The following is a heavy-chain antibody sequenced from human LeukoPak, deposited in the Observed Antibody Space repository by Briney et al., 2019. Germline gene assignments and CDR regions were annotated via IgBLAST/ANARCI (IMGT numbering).Heavy chain of an antibody. Sequence: GGSLRLSCAASGFTFSSYWMTWVRQAPGMGLEWVAKTKQDGSEKYYVDSVKGRLTISRDNAKNSLYLQMSSLRAEDTAVYYCARGSYQFDYWGQGTLVTVSS. D-gene: IGHD2-2*01. CDR3: ARGSYQFDY. CDR2: TKQDGSEK. V-gene: IGHV3-7*01. CDR1: GFTFSSYW. J-gene: IGHJ4*02.